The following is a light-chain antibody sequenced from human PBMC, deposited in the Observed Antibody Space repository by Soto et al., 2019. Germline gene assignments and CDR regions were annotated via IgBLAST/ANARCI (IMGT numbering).Light chain of an antibody. CDR3: QQLNSYPRT. CDR2: GAS. V-gene: IGKV1-9*01. J-gene: IGKJ3*01. Sequence: DIQLTQSPSFLSASVGDRVTITCRASHDISSYLAWYQQTPGKAPKLLIYGASTLQSGVPSRFSGRGSGKELTLTISSLQHEDFATYFCQQLNSYPRTVGPG. CDR1: HDISSY.